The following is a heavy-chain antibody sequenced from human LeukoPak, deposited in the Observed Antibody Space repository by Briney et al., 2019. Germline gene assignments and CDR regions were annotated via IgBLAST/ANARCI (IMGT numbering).Heavy chain of an antibody. J-gene: IGHJ6*02. D-gene: IGHD2-2*01. V-gene: IGHV4-34*01. CDR1: GGSFSGYY. Sequence: SETLSLTCAVYGGSFSGYYWSWIRQPPGKGLEWIGEINHSGSTNYNPSLKSRVTISVDTSKNQFSLKLSSVTAADTAVYYCARGGYCSSTSCYPPYGMDVWGQGTTVTVSS. CDR2: INHSGST. CDR3: ARGGYCSSTSCYPPYGMDV.